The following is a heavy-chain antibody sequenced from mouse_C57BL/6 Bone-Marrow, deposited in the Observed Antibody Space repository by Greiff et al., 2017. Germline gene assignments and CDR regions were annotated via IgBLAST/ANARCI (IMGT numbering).Heavy chain of an antibody. J-gene: IGHJ3*01. CDR2: ISYDGSN. V-gene: IGHV3-6*01. CDR3: ARGGFAY. CDR1: GYSITSGYY. Sequence: VQLKESGPGLVKPSQSLSLTCSVTGYSITSGYYWNWIRQFPGNKLEWMGYISYDGSNNYNPSLQNRISITRDTSKNQFFLKLNSVTTEDTATYYCARGGFAYWGQGTLVTVSA.